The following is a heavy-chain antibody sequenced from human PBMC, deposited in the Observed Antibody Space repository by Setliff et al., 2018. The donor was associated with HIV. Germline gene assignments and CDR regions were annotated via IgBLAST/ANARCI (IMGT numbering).Heavy chain of an antibody. J-gene: IGHJ4*02. V-gene: IGHV4-38-2*01. CDR1: GYSISSGYY. CDR3: ASELQGHSSSWPNY. Sequence: PSETLSLTCAVSGYSISSGYYWGWIRQPPGKGLECIGNIYHSGSTYYKPSLKSRVTISVDTSKNQFSLKLRSVTAADTAVYYCASELQGHSSSWPNYWGQGTLVTVSS. D-gene: IGHD6-13*01. CDR2: IYHSGST.